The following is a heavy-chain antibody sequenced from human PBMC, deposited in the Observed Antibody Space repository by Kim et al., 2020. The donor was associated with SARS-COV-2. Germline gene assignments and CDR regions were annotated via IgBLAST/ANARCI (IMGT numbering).Heavy chain of an antibody. J-gene: IGHJ4*02. V-gene: IGHV1-2*06. CDR3: GREHEYLWGRNRSPVAIDD. CDR1: GYTFTDYY. D-gene: IGHD3-16*02. CDR2: ISPKNGLT. Sequence: ASVKVSCKASGYTFTDYYIHWVRQAPGQGLEWMGRISPKNGLTNYAQNFQGRVTMTRDTSISTVHMDLSSLRSDDTAVYFCGREHEYLWGRNRSPVAIDDWGQGTLVTVSS.